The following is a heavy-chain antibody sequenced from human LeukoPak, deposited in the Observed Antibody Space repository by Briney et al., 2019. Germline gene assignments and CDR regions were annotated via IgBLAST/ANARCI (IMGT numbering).Heavy chain of an antibody. J-gene: IGHJ6*02. V-gene: IGHV4-59*01. CDR1: GGSISSYY. Sequence: KSSETLTLTCTASGGSISSYYWSWIRQPPGKGLEWIGYIYYSRSSNYNPSLKSRVTISVDTSDNQFSLKLSSVTAADTAVYCCARTYGDRYYYYYYGMDVWGQGTTVTVSS. CDR3: ARTYGDRYYYYYYGMDV. CDR2: IYYSRSS. D-gene: IGHD4-17*01.